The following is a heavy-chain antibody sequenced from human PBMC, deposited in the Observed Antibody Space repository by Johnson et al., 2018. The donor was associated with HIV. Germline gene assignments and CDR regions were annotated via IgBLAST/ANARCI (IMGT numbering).Heavy chain of an antibody. CDR1: GFTFSSYW. J-gene: IGHJ3*02. V-gene: IGHV3-7*01. CDR2: IKQGGSEK. CDR3: ARVSGWYEKGAFDI. D-gene: IGHD6-19*01. Sequence: VHLVESGGGLVQPGGSLRLSCAASGFTFSSYWMSWVRQAPGKGLEWVANIKQGGSEKYYVDSVKGRFTISRDNAKNSLYLQMNSLRAEDTAVYYCARVSGWYEKGAFDIWGQGTMVTVSS.